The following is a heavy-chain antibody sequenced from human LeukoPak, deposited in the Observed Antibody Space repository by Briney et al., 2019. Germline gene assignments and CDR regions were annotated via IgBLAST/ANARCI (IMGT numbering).Heavy chain of an antibody. CDR2: INHSGST. CDR1: GGSFSGYY. Sequence: KPSETLSLTCAVYGGSFSGYYWSWIRQPPGKGLEWIGEINHSGSTNYNPSLKSRVTISVDTSKNQFSLKLSSVTAADTAVYYCARAKIYRSGGSCFFSGPPDAFDIWGQGTMVTVSS. J-gene: IGHJ3*02. CDR3: ARAKIYRSGGSCFFSGPPDAFDI. V-gene: IGHV4-34*01. D-gene: IGHD2-15*01.